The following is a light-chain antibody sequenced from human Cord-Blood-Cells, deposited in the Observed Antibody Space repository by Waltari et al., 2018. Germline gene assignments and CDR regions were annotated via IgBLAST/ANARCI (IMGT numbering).Light chain of an antibody. J-gene: IGKJ3*01. V-gene: IGKV3D-15*01. CDR2: GAS. CDR3: QQYNNWPPCT. Sequence: EIVMTQSPATLSVSPGERAPLSCRASQSVSSNLAGYQQKPGHAPTRLIYGASTRATGIPARCSGSGSGTEFTLTISSLLSDDVAVYYCQQYNNWPPCTFGPGTKVDIK. CDR1: QSVSSN.